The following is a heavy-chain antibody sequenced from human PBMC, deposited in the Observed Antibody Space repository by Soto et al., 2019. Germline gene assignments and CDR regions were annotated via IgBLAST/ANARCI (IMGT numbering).Heavy chain of an antibody. CDR2: IYYTGTT. CDR1: GGSATNINYF. V-gene: IGHV4-39*01. CDR3: ARHEYVSSSYDLLDV. Sequence: SETLSLTCSVSGGSATNINYFWAWIRQSPGKGLEWIANIYYTGTTFYNPSLRSRVSMTIDASKNRFSLNLSSVTASDTALYYCARHEYVSSSYDLLDVWGRGTMVTVSS. D-gene: IGHD3-22*01. J-gene: IGHJ3*01.